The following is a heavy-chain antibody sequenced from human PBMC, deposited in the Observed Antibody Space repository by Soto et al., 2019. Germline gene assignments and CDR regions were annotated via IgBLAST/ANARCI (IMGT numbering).Heavy chain of an antibody. Sequence: GGSLRLSCAASGFTFSSYGMHWVRQAPGKGLEWVAVISYDGSNKYYADSVKGRFTISRDNSKNTLYLQMNSLRAEDTAVYYCASLAAADFDYWGQGTLVTVSS. CDR1: GFTFSSYG. V-gene: IGHV3-30*03. CDR3: ASLAAADFDY. CDR2: ISYDGSNK. J-gene: IGHJ4*02. D-gene: IGHD6-13*01.